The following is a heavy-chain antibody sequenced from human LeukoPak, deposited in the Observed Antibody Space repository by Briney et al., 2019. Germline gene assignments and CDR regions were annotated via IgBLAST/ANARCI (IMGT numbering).Heavy chain of an antibody. Sequence: PGGSLRLSCAASGFTFSSYWMSWVRQAPGKGLEWVANIKQDGSEKYYVDSVKGRFTISRDNAKNSLYLQMNSLRAEDTAVYYCASGPPTLTGYYYRNWFDPWGQGTLVTVSS. D-gene: IGHD3-9*01. J-gene: IGHJ5*02. V-gene: IGHV3-7*01. CDR3: ASGPPTLTGYYYRNWFDP. CDR1: GFTFSSYW. CDR2: IKQDGSEK.